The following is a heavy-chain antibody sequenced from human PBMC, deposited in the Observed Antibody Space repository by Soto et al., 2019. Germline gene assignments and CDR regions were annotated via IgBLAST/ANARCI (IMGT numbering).Heavy chain of an antibody. CDR2: IIPIFGTA. Sequence: GKGLEWMGGIIPIFGTANYAQKFQGRVTITADESTSTAYMELSSLRSEDTAVYYCAIEYSSSPPYSPSGYWGHGTLVTVSS. CDR3: AIEYSSSPPYSPSGY. J-gene: IGHJ4*01. D-gene: IGHD6-6*01. V-gene: IGHV1-69*01.